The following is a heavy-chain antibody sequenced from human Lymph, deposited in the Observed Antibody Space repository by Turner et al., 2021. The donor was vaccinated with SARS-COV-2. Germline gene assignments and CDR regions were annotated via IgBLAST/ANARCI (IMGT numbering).Heavy chain of an antibody. CDR1: GFTFSTYS. CDR3: ARDIPTTADYFDY. Sequence: EVQLVRSGGGLVKPGGSLRLSCAPSGFTFSTYSMNCVRQASGKGLEWISSISSSSSYIDYADSGKGRFTIFRDDAKNSLYLQMNSLRAEETAVYYCARDIPTTADYFDYWGQGTLVTVSS. V-gene: IGHV3-21*01. D-gene: IGHD4-17*01. CDR2: ISSSSSYI. J-gene: IGHJ4*02.